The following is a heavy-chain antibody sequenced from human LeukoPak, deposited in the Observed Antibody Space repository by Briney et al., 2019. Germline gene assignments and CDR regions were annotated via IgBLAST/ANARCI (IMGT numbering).Heavy chain of an antibody. V-gene: IGHV5-51*01. CDR3: ARSPADALGVVTLFDY. J-gene: IGHJ4*02. CDR2: IYPGDSDT. Sequence: GESLKISCKGSGYSFTSYWIGWVRQMPGKGLEWMGIIYPGDSDTRYSPSFQGQVTISADKSISTAYLQWSSLKASDTAMYYCARSPADALGVVTLFDYWGQGTLVTVSS. CDR1: GYSFTSYW. D-gene: IGHD3-3*01.